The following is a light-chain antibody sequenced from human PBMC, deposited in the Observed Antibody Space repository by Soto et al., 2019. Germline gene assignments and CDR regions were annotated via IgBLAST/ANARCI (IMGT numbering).Light chain of an antibody. CDR3: SSYSSTSTVV. V-gene: IGLV2-14*03. CDR2: DVN. J-gene: IGLJ2*01. CDR1: SSDVGGSNY. Sequence: QSVLTQPASASGSPGQSITISCTGTSSDVGGSNYVSWYQQHPGKAPKLMLYDVNNRPSGVSNRFSGSQSGNTASLTISGLQAEDESDYYCSSYSSTSTVVFGGGTKLTVL.